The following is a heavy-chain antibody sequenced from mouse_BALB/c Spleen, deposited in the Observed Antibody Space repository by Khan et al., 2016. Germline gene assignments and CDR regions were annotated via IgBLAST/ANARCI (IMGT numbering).Heavy chain of an antibody. Sequence: VQLQPPGAELVRPGASVRLSCKASGFNIKDYYIHWVKQRPEQGLEWIGWIDPENGDIICDSKFQGKAMRTTDTSSNSTYLQFSSLTSEDTAVYYCARAYYGTYVFDYWGQGTTLTVSS. CDR1: GFNIKDYY. V-gene: IGHV14-1*02. CDR3: ARAYYGTYVFDY. J-gene: IGHJ2*01. CDR2: IDPENGDI. D-gene: IGHD2-10*01.